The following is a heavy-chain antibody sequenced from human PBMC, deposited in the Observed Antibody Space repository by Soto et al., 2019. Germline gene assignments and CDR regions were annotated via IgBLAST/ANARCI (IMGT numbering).Heavy chain of an antibody. CDR1: GGSFSGYY. D-gene: IGHD4-4*01. Sequence: QVQLQQWGAGLLKPSETLSLTCAVYGGSFSGYYWSWIRQPPGKGLEWIGEINHSGSTNYNPSLKSQVTISVDTSKNQFSLKLSSVTAADTAVYYGARYSRLSVFDYWGQGTLVTVSS. CDR2: INHSGST. J-gene: IGHJ4*02. V-gene: IGHV4-34*01. CDR3: ARYSRLSVFDY.